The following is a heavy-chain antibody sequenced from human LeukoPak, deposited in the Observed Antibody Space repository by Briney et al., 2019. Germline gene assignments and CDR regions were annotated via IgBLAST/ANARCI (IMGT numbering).Heavy chain of an antibody. D-gene: IGHD3-3*01. CDR1: GFSFDDYG. Sequence: PGGSLRLSCATSGFSFDDYGMNWVRQAPGKGLEWVSYISSSSSTIYYADSVKGRFTISRDNAKNSLYLQMNSLRAEDTAVYYCARDAFWSDYNWFDPWGQGTLVTVSS. CDR2: ISSSSSTI. CDR3: ARDAFWSDYNWFDP. V-gene: IGHV3-48*01. J-gene: IGHJ5*02.